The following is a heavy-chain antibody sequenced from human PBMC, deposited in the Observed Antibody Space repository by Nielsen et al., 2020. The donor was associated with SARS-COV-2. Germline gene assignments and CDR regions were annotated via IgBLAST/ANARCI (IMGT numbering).Heavy chain of an antibody. Sequence: GESLKISCQASGYTFTTNWINWVRQMPGKGLEWMGKIDPSDSYTEYGPSFQGRVTMSADKSISTAYLQWSSLKASDTAMYYCARATYCSSTNCYVGFDPWGQGTLVTVSS. CDR3: ARATYCSSTNCYVGFDP. D-gene: IGHD2-2*01. CDR2: IDPSDSYT. J-gene: IGHJ5*02. V-gene: IGHV5-10-1*04. CDR1: GYTFTTNW.